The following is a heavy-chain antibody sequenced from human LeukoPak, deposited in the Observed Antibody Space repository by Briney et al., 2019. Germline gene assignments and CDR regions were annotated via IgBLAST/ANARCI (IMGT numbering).Heavy chain of an antibody. CDR3: AKVQSDIVGAVFFSFDV. Sequence: KTGGSLRLSCGVSGFSFKSYSMNWVRQPPGKGLEWVASIPGSGSDMVYANSVKGRFIISRDNSKNSLYLQMNSLTVEVTADYYCAKVQSDIVGAVFFSFDVWGQGTMVSVSS. V-gene: IGHV3-21*06. J-gene: IGHJ3*01. D-gene: IGHD1-26*01. CDR2: IPGSGSDM. CDR1: GFSFKSYS.